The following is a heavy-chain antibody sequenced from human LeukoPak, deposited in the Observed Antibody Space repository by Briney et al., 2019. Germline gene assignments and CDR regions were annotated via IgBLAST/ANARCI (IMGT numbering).Heavy chain of an antibody. CDR1: GFTFSSFG. D-gene: IGHD1-26*01. V-gene: IGHV3-30*03. J-gene: IGHJ3*02. CDR2: ISYDGGKK. CDR3: HSTSAREDAFDI. Sequence: GGSLRLSCAASGFTFSSFGMHWVRQAPRKGLEWVAVISYDGGKKYFAASVKGRFTISRDNSKNTMYLEMNRLRVEDTALYYCHSTSAREDAFDIWGQGTMVTVSS.